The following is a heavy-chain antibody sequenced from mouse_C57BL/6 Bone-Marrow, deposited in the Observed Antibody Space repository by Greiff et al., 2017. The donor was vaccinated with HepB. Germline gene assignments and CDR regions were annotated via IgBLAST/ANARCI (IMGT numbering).Heavy chain of an antibody. Sequence: EVQVVESGGGLVKPGGSLKLSCAASGFTFSSYAMSWVRQTPEKRLEWVATISDGGSYTYYPDNVKGRFTISRDNAKTNLYLQMSHLKSEDTAMYYCARAPPPYYGSSYWYFDVWGTGTTVTVSS. CDR2: ISDGGSYT. D-gene: IGHD1-1*01. CDR3: ARAPPPYYGSSYWYFDV. J-gene: IGHJ1*03. V-gene: IGHV5-4*01. CDR1: GFTFSSYA.